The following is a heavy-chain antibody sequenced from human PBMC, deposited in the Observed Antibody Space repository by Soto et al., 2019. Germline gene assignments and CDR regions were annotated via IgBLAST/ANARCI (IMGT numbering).Heavy chain of an antibody. CDR1: GFTFSSYR. CDR2: IGAGSWPI. CDR3: LRGGRGYKRDDVLDI. D-gene: IGHD2-15*01. Sequence: EMDLVESGGGLVKPGGSLRLSCVAAGFTFSSYRMHWVRQAPGKGLEWMSSIGAGSWPIFYADSVKGRFTISRDNCKESVYLQINNVRAEDTAVDYCLRGGRGYKRDDVLDIWGLGTVVAVSS. J-gene: IGHJ3*02. V-gene: IGHV3-21*01.